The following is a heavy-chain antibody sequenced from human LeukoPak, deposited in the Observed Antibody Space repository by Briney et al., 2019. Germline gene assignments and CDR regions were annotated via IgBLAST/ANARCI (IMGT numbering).Heavy chain of an antibody. CDR3: ASWAGIVATYSGPFDF. J-gene: IGHJ4*01. D-gene: IGHD3-22*01. CDR2: FRSSNGRT. CDR1: GFTFSSYG. Sequence: GGSLRLSCAASGFTFSSYGMSWVRQAPGRGLEWVSHFRSSNGRTYYADAVKGRFTISRDDAKNSLYLQMNSLRSEDTAVYYCASWAGIVATYSGPFDFWGHGTLVTVSA. V-gene: IGHV3-48*01.